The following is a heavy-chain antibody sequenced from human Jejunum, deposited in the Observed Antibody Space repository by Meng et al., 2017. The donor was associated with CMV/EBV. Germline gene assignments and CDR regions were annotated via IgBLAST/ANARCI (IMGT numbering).Heavy chain of an antibody. V-gene: IGHV1-2*02. CDR3: AKDGGSYLDYYFDY. D-gene: IGHD1-26*01. Sequence: EYTFTDYYMHWVRQAPGQGLEWMGWINPNTGGTNYAQKFQGRVTMTRDTSTNTAYMELTRLRSDDTALYYCAKDGGSYLDYYFDYWGQGTLGTVSS. CDR1: EYTFTDYY. J-gene: IGHJ4*02. CDR2: INPNTGGT.